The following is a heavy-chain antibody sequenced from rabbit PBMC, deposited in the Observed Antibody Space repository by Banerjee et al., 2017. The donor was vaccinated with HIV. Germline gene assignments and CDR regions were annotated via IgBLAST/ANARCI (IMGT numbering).Heavy chain of an antibody. Sequence: QEQLVESGGGLVKPGASLTLTCKASGFSFSGGYDICWVRQAPGKGLEWIGCIYTGSSGSTYYASWAKGRFTITKTSSTTVTLQMTSLTAADTATYFCARDLAGVIGWNFNLWGQGTLVTVS. D-gene: IGHD4-1*01. V-gene: IGHV1S45*01. CDR2: IYTGSSGST. CDR3: ARDLAGVIGWNFNL. J-gene: IGHJ4*01. CDR1: GFSFSGGYD.